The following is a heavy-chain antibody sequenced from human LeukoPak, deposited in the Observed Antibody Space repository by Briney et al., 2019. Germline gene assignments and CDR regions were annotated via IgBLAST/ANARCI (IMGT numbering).Heavy chain of an antibody. CDR3: ARRGMDYYDSSGDFSFDY. CDR1: GYRFTSYW. Sequence: GESLQISCQGSGYRFTSYWIGWVRQLPGKGLEWMGIIYPGDSDTSFSPSFQGQVTISADKSISTAYLQWSSLKASDTARYYCARRGMDYYDSSGDFSFDYWGQGTLVTVSS. CDR2: IYPGDSDT. V-gene: IGHV5-51*01. J-gene: IGHJ4*02. D-gene: IGHD3-22*01.